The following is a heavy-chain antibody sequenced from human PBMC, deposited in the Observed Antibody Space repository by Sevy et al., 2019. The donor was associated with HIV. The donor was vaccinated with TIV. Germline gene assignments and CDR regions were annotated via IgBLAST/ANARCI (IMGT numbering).Heavy chain of an antibody. D-gene: IGHD3-10*01. CDR1: GDSVSSNSAA. J-gene: IGHJ4*02. CDR3: ARDLLGYYGSGSSLYYFDY. V-gene: IGHV6-1*01. Sequence: QSQTLSLTCAISGDSVSSNSAAWNWIRQSPSRGLEWLGRTYYRSKWYNDYAVSVKSRITINPDTSKNQFSLQLNSVTPEDTAVYYCARDLLGYYGSGSSLYYFDYWGQGTLVTVSS. CDR2: TYYRSKWYN.